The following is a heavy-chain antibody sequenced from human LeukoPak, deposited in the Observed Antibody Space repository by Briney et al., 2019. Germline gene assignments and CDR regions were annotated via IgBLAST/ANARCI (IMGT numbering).Heavy chain of an antibody. CDR2: ISAYNGNT. Sequence: ASVKVSCKASGGTFSSYAISWVRQAPGQGLEWMGWISAYNGNTNYAQKLQGRVTMTTDTSTSTAYMELRSLRSDDTAVYYCARDSGAGYYGMDVWGQGTTVTVSS. CDR1: GGTFSSYA. D-gene: IGHD3-10*01. CDR3: ARDSGAGYYGMDV. V-gene: IGHV1-18*01. J-gene: IGHJ6*02.